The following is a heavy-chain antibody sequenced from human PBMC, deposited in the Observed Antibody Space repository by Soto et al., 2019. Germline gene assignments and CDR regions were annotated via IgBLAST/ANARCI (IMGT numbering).Heavy chain of an antibody. V-gene: IGHV3-23*01. CDR3: ACPAGYCSGGSCYSGYYYGMDV. J-gene: IGHJ6*02. Sequence: GVSLRLSCSGSGFPLSSYAMSWVRQAPGKGLEWVSAISGSGGSTYYADSVKGRFTISRDNSKNTLYLQMNSLRAEDTAVYYCACPAGYCSGGSCYSGYYYGMDVWGQGTTVTVSS. CDR1: GFPLSSYA. D-gene: IGHD2-15*01. CDR2: ISGSGGST.